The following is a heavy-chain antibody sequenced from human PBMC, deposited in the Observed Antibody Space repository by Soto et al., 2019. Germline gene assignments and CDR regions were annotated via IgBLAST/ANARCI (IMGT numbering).Heavy chain of an antibody. Sequence: ASVKVSCKASGYTFTSYAMHWVRQAPGQRLEWMGWINAGNSDTTYSQKFQGRVTITSDTSASTAYMELTSLTSEDTAVYYCARDFSMVVVVPGYWGQGTLVTVSS. CDR2: INAGNSDT. CDR3: ARDFSMVVVVPGY. J-gene: IGHJ4*02. D-gene: IGHD3-22*01. CDR1: GYTFTSYA. V-gene: IGHV1-3*01.